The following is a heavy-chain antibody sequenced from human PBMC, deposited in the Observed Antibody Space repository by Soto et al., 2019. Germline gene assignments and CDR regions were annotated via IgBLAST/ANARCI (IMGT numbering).Heavy chain of an antibody. CDR2: ITGSGGST. Sequence: PGGSLRLSCAASGFTFSSYAMSWVRQAPGKGLEWVSAITGSGGSTYYADSVKGRFTISRGNSKNTLYLQMNSLRAEDTAVYYCAKGTSRTTTVSWFDPWGQGTLVTVSS. J-gene: IGHJ5*02. D-gene: IGHD4-4*01. CDR1: GFTFSSYA. CDR3: AKGTSRTTTVSWFDP. V-gene: IGHV3-23*01.